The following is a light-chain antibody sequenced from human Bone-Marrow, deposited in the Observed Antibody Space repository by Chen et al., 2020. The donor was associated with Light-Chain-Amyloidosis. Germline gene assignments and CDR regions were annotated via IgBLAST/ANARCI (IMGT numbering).Light chain of an antibody. J-gene: IGLJ1*01. CDR2: GHN. CDR3: QTYDDSPSADV. Sequence: QSVLTQPPSVSGAPGQVVTIPCAGSSSNIGAGYDVYWYQHLPGTAPKFLLYGHNHRPSGVPHRLCGSRSGTSASLAITEVQADDEADYYWQTYDDSPSADVVGTGTRVTDL. CDR1: SSNIGAGYD. V-gene: IGLV1-40*01.